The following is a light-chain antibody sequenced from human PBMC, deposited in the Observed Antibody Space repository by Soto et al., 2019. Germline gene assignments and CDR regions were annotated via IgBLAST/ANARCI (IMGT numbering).Light chain of an antibody. CDR1: QSISSW. V-gene: IGKV1-5*01. J-gene: IGKJ1*01. CDR3: QQYHGFSRT. Sequence: DIQMTQSPSTLSASVGDRVTITCRASQSISSWLAWYQQKPGQAPKLLIYDASGLDSGIPSRFSGSGSGTEFTLTISSMQPDDLAAYYCQQYHGFSRTFGQGTKVDIK. CDR2: DAS.